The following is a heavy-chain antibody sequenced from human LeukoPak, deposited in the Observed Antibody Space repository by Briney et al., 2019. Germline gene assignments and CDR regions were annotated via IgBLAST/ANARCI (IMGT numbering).Heavy chain of an antibody. CDR2: ISYSGST. D-gene: IGHD2-2*01. Sequence: PSETLSLTCTVSGXSISSYYWSWIRQPPGKGLEWIEYISYSGSTNYNPSLKSRVTISVDTPKSQFSLKLSSVTAADTALYYCARIDTSWFTFDDWGQGTLVTVSS. J-gene: IGHJ4*02. CDR1: GXSISSYY. CDR3: ARIDTSWFTFDD. V-gene: IGHV4-59*01.